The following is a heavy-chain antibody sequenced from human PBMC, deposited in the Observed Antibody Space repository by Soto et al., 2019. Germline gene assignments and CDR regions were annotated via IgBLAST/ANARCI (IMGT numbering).Heavy chain of an antibody. CDR2: IYPGDSDT. CDR3: ARDQYCSGGSCYYYYGMDV. J-gene: IGHJ6*02. CDR1: GYSITKYW. V-gene: IGHV5-51*01. Sequence: GESLKISCKGSGYSITKYWIGWVRQMPGKGLEWMGIIYPGDSDTRYSPSFQGQVTISADKSISTAYLQWSRLKSSDTAMYYCARDQYCSGGSCYYYYGMDVWGQGTTVTVSS. D-gene: IGHD2-15*01.